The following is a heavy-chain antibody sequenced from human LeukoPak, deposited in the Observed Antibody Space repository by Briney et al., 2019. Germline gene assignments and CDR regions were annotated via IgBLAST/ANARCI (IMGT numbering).Heavy chain of an antibody. Sequence: PSETLSLTCTVSGGSISSYYWSWIRQPPGKGLEWIGYIYYSGSTNHNPSLKSRVTISVDTSKNQFSLKLSSVTAADTAVYYCARSTYYYGSGSYLFDYWGQGTLVTVSS. CDR1: GGSISSYY. J-gene: IGHJ4*02. CDR3: ARSTYYYGSGSYLFDY. V-gene: IGHV4-59*01. CDR2: IYYSGST. D-gene: IGHD3-10*01.